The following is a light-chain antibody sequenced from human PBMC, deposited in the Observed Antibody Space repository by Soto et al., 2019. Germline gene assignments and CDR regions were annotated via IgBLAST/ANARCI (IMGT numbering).Light chain of an antibody. CDR2: EVN. J-gene: IGLJ3*02. V-gene: IGLV2-14*02. Sequence: QSALTQPASVSGSPGQSITISCTGTSSDVGNYNLVSWYQQYPGKAPKLMIYEVNKRPSGVPDRFSGSKSGYTASLTVSGLQTEDEAFYYCSSSAGIYHYLVFGGGTQLTVL. CDR3: SSSAGIYHYLV. CDR1: SSDVGNYNL.